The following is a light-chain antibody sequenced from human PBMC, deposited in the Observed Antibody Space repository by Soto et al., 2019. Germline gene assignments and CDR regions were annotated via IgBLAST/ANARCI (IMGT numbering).Light chain of an antibody. CDR1: QTVTSSY. Sequence: EIVLTQSPGTLSLSPGERATLSCRASQTVTSSYFAWYQQRPGQAPRLLIYATSSRATGIPDRFSGSGSVTDFTLTISSLDPEDFAVYYCQQYGGSRWTFGQGTKVDIK. CDR3: QQYGGSRWT. V-gene: IGKV3-20*01. CDR2: ATS. J-gene: IGKJ1*01.